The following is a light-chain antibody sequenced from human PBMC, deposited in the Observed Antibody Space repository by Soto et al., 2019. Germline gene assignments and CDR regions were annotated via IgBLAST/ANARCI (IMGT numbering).Light chain of an antibody. CDR3: QQYSSSPRT. CDR2: GAS. J-gene: IGKJ2*01. CDR1: QSVSSSY. V-gene: IGKV3-20*01. Sequence: EIVLTQSPGTLSLSPEEIATLSCTASQSVSSSYIAWYQQIPGQAPRLLLYGASSRATRIPDRFSGSGSGRDFTLTISRLEPEDFGMYYCQQYSSSPRTFGQGTKLEI.